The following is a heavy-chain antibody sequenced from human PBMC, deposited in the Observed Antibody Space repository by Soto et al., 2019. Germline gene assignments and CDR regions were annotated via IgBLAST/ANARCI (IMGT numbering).Heavy chain of an antibody. J-gene: IGHJ5*02. D-gene: IGHD2-15*01. CDR2: INSGSGNT. V-gene: IGHV1-3*01. CDR1: GYTFTKYT. Sequence: QVQLVQSGAEVKKPGASVKVSCKASGYTFTKYTLHWVRQAPGQRLEWMGWINSGSGNTKYSQEFQGRVTFTRDTSASTSYMQLSSLRFDDTAVYYCARGEGYCSGGTCYRWFDPWGQGTLVTVSS. CDR3: ARGEGYCSGGTCYRWFDP.